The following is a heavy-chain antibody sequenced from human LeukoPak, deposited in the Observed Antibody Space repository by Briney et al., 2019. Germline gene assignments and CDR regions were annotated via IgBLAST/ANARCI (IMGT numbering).Heavy chain of an antibody. CDR1: GDSVSSNSVT. CDR2: TYYRSTRYN. D-gene: IGHD2-2*01. Sequence: SQTLSLTCDLSGDSVSSNSVTWNWSRQSPSRGLEWLGRTYYRSTRYNDYAVSVRGRITVNPDTSKNQFSLHLNSVTPEDTAVYYCARRLTQYDCFDPWGQGILVTVSS. CDR3: ARRLTQYDCFDP. V-gene: IGHV6-1*01. J-gene: IGHJ5*02.